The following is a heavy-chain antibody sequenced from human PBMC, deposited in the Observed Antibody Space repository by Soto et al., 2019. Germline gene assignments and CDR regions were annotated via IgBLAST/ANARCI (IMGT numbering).Heavy chain of an antibody. Sequence: EVQLVESGGGLVQPGGSLRLSCAASGFTVSSNYMSWVRQAPGKGLEWVSVIYSGGSTYYADSVKGRFTISRHNSKNTLNPQMNSLRAEDTVMYYCARGHAMVRGVDDDFDIWGQGTMVTVSS. D-gene: IGHD3-10*01. V-gene: IGHV3-53*04. CDR2: IYSGGST. CDR1: GFTVSSNY. CDR3: ARGHAMVRGVDDDFDI. J-gene: IGHJ3*02.